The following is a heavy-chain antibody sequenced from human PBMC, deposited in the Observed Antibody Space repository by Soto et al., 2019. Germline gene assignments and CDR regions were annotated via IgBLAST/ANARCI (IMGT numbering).Heavy chain of an antibody. CDR3: ARDGSGFHWYFDL. D-gene: IGHD6-19*01. V-gene: IGHV6-1*01. Sequence: QVQLHQSGPGLVKPSQTVSLICAISGDRVSSPPATWSWIRQSPSGGLEWLGRTYYRSKWYTDYTVPMKSRLLTTPDTSENQMSLQPNSVTPEDTAVYFCARDGSGFHWYFDLWGRGSLITVSS. J-gene: IGHJ2*01. CDR1: GDRVSSPPAT. CDR2: TYYRSKWYT.